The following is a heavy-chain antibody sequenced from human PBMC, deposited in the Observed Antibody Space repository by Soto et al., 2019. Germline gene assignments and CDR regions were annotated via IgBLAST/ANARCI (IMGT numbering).Heavy chain of an antibody. J-gene: IGHJ4*02. CDR3: ARENGDFDY. CDR1: GYTFTNYD. CDR2: LTPNNGDI. Sequence: QVQLVQSGAEVKKPGASVKVSCKAAGYTFTNYDINWVRQASGQGLEWMGWLTPNNGDIGIAQKFRGRLTMTRNTSISTAYMELSSLRSEDSAVYYCARENGDFDYWGQGSQVTVSS. D-gene: IGHD4-17*01. V-gene: IGHV1-8*01.